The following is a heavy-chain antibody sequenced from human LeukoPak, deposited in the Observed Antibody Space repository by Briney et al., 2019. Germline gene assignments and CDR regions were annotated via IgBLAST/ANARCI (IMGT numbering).Heavy chain of an antibody. D-gene: IGHD3-10*02. V-gene: IGHV3-21*01. CDR2: ITSSGRYI. J-gene: IGHJ6*04. Sequence: GGTLRLSCAASGFTFSSYSMNCVRQAPGKGLEWVSSITSSGRYIYYADSVKGRFTISRDNSENSLYLQMDSLRAEDTAVYYCAELGITMIGGVWGKGTTVTISS. CDR3: AELGITMIGGV. CDR1: GFTFSSYS.